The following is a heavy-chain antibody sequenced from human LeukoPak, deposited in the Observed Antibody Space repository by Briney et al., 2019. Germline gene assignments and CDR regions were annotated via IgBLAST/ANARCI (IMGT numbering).Heavy chain of an antibody. CDR3: VSQRDHRVAVAGSFDN. Sequence: GRSLRLSCAASGFTFSNFAMSWVRQTPGTGLAWLSAISPDGNYIYYADSVKGRFTTSRDNSKNTLYLQMTSLRVEDTAVYFCVSQRDHRVAVAGSFDNWGQGTLISVS. J-gene: IGHJ4*02. CDR2: ISPDGNYI. D-gene: IGHD6-19*01. CDR1: GFTFSNFA. V-gene: IGHV3-23*01.